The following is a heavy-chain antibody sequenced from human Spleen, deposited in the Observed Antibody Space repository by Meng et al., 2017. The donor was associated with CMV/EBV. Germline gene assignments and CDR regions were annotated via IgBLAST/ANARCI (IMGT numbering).Heavy chain of an antibody. CDR2: INPKSGDT. CDR3: ARASGNYFDFDY. J-gene: IGHJ4*02. CDR1: GYIFTGYH. Sequence: ASVKVSCKASGYIFTGYHMHWVRQAPGQGLEWMGWINPKSGDTTYAQSFQDRVTVTRDTSISTAYMELSSLTSDDTAVYYCARASGNYFDFDYWGQGMLVTVSS. V-gene: IGHV1-2*02. D-gene: IGHD1-26*01.